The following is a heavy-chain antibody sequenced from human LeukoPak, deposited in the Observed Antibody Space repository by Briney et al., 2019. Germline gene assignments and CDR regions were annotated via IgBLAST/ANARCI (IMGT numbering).Heavy chain of an antibody. J-gene: IGHJ6*02. CDR1: GGSIINDNHY. CDR3: ARHGPSSYYYYAMDV. D-gene: IGHD3/OR15-3a*01. V-gene: IGHV4-39*01. Sequence: SETLSLTCTVPGGSIINDNHYWGWIRQPPGKGLEWIGSIYYSGSTNYNPSLKSRVTISVDTSKNQFSLRLSSVTAADTAVYYCARHGPSSYYYYAMDVWGQGTTVTVSS. CDR2: IYYSGST.